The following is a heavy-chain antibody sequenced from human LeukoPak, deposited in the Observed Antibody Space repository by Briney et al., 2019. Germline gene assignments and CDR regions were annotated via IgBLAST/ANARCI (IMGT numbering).Heavy chain of an antibody. J-gene: IGHJ3*02. CDR1: GGTFSSSA. V-gene: IGHV1-69*04. CDR2: IIPMLSMA. CDR3: ASVASSGWYGGDAFDI. D-gene: IGHD6-19*01. Sequence: GASVKVSCKASGGTFSSSAISWVRQAPGQGLEWMGRIIPMLSMANYAQKFQDRVTITADKSTSTAYMELSSLRSEDTAVYYCASVASSGWYGGDAFDIWGQGTMVTVSS.